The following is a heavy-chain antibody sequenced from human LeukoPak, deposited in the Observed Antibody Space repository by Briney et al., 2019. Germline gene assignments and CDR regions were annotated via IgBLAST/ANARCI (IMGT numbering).Heavy chain of an antibody. CDR1: GGSISSGDYY. CDR2: IYYSGST. CDR3: ARVLAPTGYYYMDV. Sequence: SQTLSLTCTVSGGSISSGDYYWSWIRQPPGKGLEWIGYIYYSGSTYYNPSLKSRVTISVDTSKNQFSLKLSSVTAADTAVYYCARVLAPTGYYYMDVWGKGTTVTVSS. J-gene: IGHJ6*03. D-gene: IGHD1-1*01. V-gene: IGHV4-30-4*08.